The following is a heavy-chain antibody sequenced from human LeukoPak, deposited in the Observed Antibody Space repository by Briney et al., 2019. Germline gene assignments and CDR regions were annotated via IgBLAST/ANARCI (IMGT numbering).Heavy chain of an antibody. V-gene: IGHV4-30-4*01. CDR2: IYYSGST. Sequence: SETLSLTCTVSDVSISSGEYFWSWIRQPPGKGLEWIGYIYYSGSTYYNPSLKSRVSISVDTSKNQFYLKVSSVTAADTAVYYCARDHGDFVNWVDPWGQGTLVTVSS. CDR1: DVSISSGEYF. CDR3: ARDHGDFVNWVDP. J-gene: IGHJ5*02. D-gene: IGHD4-17*01.